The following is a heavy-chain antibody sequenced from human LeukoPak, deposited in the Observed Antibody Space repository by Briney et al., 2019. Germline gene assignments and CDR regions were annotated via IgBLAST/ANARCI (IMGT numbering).Heavy chain of an antibody. Sequence: GGSLRLSCAASGFTVSSYDIHWVRQVRGKGLEWVSTIGYEGDTYYSDSVKGRFSISREDAENSVSLQMDSLRAGDTAVYYCARGETHSSGWNNWFDPWGQGTLVTVSS. J-gene: IGHJ5*02. CDR1: GFTVSSYD. D-gene: IGHD6-19*01. CDR3: ARGETHSSGWNNWFDP. CDR2: IGYEGDT. V-gene: IGHV3-13*01.